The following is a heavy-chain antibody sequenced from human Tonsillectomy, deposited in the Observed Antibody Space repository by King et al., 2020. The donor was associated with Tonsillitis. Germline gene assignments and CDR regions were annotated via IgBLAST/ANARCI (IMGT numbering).Heavy chain of an antibody. CDR1: GFTFSNAW. D-gene: IGHD3-22*01. CDR3: TTQANRHTPPPGIVPPRAQNPTRKPD. V-gene: IGHV3-15*01. Sequence: VQLVESGGGLVKPGGSLRLSCAASGFTFSNAWMSWVRQAPGKGLEWVGRIKSKTDGGTTDYVAPVKGRFTISRDDSKNTLYLQMNSLKTEDTAVYYCTTQANRHTPPPGIVPPRAQNPTRKPDWGQGTLVTVSS. CDR2: IKSKTDGGTT. J-gene: IGHJ4*02.